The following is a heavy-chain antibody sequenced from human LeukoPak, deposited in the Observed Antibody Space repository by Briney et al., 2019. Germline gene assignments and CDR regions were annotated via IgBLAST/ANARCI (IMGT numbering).Heavy chain of an antibody. CDR1: GFTFSSYA. D-gene: IGHD6-13*01. Sequence: GGSLRLSCAASGFTFSSYAMSWVRQAPGKGLEWVSGIGGSGDSEYYADSVKGRFTISRDNAKNILSLQMTSLRAEDTAIYYCAKGSSSWQTYDYWGQGTLVTVSS. CDR2: IGGSGDSE. V-gene: IGHV3-23*01. CDR3: AKGSSSWQTYDY. J-gene: IGHJ4*02.